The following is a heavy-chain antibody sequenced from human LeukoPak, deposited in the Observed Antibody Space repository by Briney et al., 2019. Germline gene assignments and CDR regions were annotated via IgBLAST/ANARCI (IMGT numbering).Heavy chain of an antibody. CDR2: IYSGGST. Sequence: GGSLRPSCAASGFTVSSDYMNWVRQAPGKGLEWVSIIYSGGSTYYADSVKGRFTISRDISKNTLYLQMNSLRAEDTAVYYCARGNYFDYWGQGTLVTVSS. J-gene: IGHJ4*02. V-gene: IGHV3-53*01. CDR3: ARGNYFDY. CDR1: GFTVSSDY. D-gene: IGHD3-10*01.